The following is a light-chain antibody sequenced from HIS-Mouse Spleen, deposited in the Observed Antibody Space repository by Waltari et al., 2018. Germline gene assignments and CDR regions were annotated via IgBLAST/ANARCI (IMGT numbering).Light chain of an antibody. J-gene: IGLJ2*01. CDR3: QVWDSSSDHVV. Sequence: SYVLTQPPPVSVAPGKTARLTCGGNNIGSKNVQWYQQKPGQAPVLVVYDDSDRPSGIPERFSGSNSGNTATLTISRVEAGDEADYYCQVWDSSSDHVVFGGGTKLTVL. CDR1: NIGSKN. CDR2: DDS. V-gene: IGLV3-21*03.